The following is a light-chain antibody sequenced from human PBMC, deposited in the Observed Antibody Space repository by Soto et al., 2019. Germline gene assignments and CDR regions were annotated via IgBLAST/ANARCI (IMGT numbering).Light chain of an antibody. Sequence: DIEMTQSPSTLSASIGDGVTITCRACESISGWLAWYQQQPGKAPKLLIYDASNLESGVPSRFSGSGSGREFTLAISSLQPDDFATYYCQQYNHYPRTFGGGTKVEI. CDR3: QQYNHYPRT. V-gene: IGKV1-5*01. J-gene: IGKJ4*01. CDR2: DAS. CDR1: ESISGW.